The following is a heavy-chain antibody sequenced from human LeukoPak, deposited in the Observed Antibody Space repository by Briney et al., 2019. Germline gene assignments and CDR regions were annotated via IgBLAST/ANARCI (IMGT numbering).Heavy chain of an antibody. CDR2: IYGSDDKT. V-gene: IGHV3-23*01. D-gene: IGHD2-15*01. CDR1: GFTFSNHA. Sequence: GGSLRLSCVASGFTFSNHAMSWVRQAPGRGLELVSGIYGSDDKTVYGDAVKGRFTISRDNSKNTLYLQMNNLRADDTAVYYCAKTQGYYDAWGQGALVTVSS. J-gene: IGHJ5*02. CDR3: AKTQGYYDA.